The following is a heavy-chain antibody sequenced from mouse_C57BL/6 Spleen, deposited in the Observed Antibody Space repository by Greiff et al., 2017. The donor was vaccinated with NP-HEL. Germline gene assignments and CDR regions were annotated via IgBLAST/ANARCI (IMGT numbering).Heavy chain of an antibody. Sequence: VQLQQSGTVLARPGASVKMSCKTSGYTFTSYWMHWVKQRPGQGLEWIGAIYPGTSDTSYNQKFKGKAKLTAVTSASTAYMELSSLTNEDSAVYYWTRVGGTAWGYFDYWGQGTTLTVSS. CDR3: TRVGGTAWGYFDY. J-gene: IGHJ2*01. CDR1: GYTFTSYW. D-gene: IGHD3-3*01. CDR2: IYPGTSDT. V-gene: IGHV1-5*01.